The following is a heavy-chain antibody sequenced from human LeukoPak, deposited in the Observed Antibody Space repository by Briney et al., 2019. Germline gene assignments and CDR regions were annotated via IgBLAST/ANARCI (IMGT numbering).Heavy chain of an antibody. Sequence: GGSLRLSCAASGFTFSNYAMHWVRQAPGKGLEWVAVISDDGSNKYYGDSVKGRFTISRDNSKNTVYLQMYSLRAEDTAVYYCAKDRYSSGWYSDFDYWGQGTLVTVSS. J-gene: IGHJ4*02. CDR3: AKDRYSSGWYSDFDY. CDR2: ISDDGSNK. CDR1: GFTFSNYA. V-gene: IGHV3-30*18. D-gene: IGHD6-19*01.